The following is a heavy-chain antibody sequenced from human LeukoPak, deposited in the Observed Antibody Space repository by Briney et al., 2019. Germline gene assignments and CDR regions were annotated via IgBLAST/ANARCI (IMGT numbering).Heavy chain of an antibody. Sequence: SETLSLTCTVSGGSISSYYWSWIRQPAGKGLEWIGRIYTSGSTNYNPSLKSRVTMSVDTSKNQFSLKLSSVTAADTAVYYCAMEEKADSWSGYFYYWGQGTLVTVSS. CDR2: IYTSGST. CDR3: AMEEKADSWSGYFYY. D-gene: IGHD3-3*01. CDR1: GGSISSYY. V-gene: IGHV4-4*07. J-gene: IGHJ4*02.